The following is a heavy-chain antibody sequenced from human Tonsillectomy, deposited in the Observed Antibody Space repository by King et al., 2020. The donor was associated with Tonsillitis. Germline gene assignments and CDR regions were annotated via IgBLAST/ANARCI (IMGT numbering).Heavy chain of an antibody. V-gene: IGHV3-23*04. CDR1: GFTFSSYV. Sequence: QLVQSGGGLVQPGGSLRLSCAASGFTFSSYVMSWVRQAPGKGLEWVSAISGSGGSTYYADSVKGRFTISRDNSKNTLYLQMNSLRAEDTAVYYCAKALDCSSTSCYTSGVFDYWGQGTLVTVSS. CDR3: AKALDCSSTSCYTSGVFDY. CDR2: ISGSGGST. J-gene: IGHJ4*02. D-gene: IGHD2-2*02.